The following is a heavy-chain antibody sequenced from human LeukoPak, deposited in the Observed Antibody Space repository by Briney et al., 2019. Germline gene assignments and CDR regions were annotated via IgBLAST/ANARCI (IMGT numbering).Heavy chain of an antibody. Sequence: SETLSLTCTVSGGSISSGGYYWSWIRQPPGKGLEWIGYIYYSGSTNYNPSLKSRVTISVDTSKNQFSLKLSSVTAADTAVYYCASHLHADYDILTGFPTNVWFDPWGQGTLVTVSS. CDR1: GGSISSGGYY. J-gene: IGHJ5*02. D-gene: IGHD3-9*01. CDR3: ASHLHADYDILTGFPTNVWFDP. CDR2: IYYSGST. V-gene: IGHV4-61*08.